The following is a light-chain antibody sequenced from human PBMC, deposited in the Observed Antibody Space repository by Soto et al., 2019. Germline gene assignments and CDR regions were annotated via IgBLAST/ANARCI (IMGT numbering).Light chain of an antibody. CDR3: QQSDGIPRT. V-gene: IGKV1-39*01. CDR2: DAT. J-gene: IGKJ1*01. CDR1: QSISSY. Sequence: IQMTQSPSSLSASVGDRVTITCRASQSISSYLNWYQQRPGKAPNLLIYDATRLHSGVPPRFSGSGYGTDFTLTITSLQLEDFATYYCQQSDGIPRTFGQGTRVDI.